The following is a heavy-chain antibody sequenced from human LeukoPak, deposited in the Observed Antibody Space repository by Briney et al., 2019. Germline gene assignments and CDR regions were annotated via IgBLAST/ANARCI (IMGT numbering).Heavy chain of an antibody. CDR3: ARSLGSDNYDRSGYWEDFDY. Sequence: ASVKVSCKASGSTFTSYAISWVRKAPGQGLEWMGWISAYTGNTYYAQKLQGRVTMTTDTSTSTAYMELRSLRSDDTAVYYCARSLGSDNYDRSGYWEDFDYWGQGTLVTVSS. V-gene: IGHV1-18*01. CDR1: GSTFTSYA. D-gene: IGHD3-22*01. CDR2: ISAYTGNT. J-gene: IGHJ4*02.